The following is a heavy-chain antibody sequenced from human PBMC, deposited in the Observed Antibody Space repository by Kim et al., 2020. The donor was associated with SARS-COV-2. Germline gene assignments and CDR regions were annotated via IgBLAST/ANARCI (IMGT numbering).Heavy chain of an antibody. CDR1: GFTFSSYS. Sequence: GGSLRLSCAASGFTFSSYSMNWVRQAPGKGLEWFSSISSSSSYIYYADPVKGRFTISRDNAKNSLYLQMNSLRAEDTAVYYCARGLVHPTSSSWYWYFDLSGRGTLVTVSS. CDR2: ISSSSSYI. J-gene: IGHJ2*01. V-gene: IGHV3-21*01. CDR3: ARGLVHPTSSSWYWYFDL. D-gene: IGHD6-13*01.